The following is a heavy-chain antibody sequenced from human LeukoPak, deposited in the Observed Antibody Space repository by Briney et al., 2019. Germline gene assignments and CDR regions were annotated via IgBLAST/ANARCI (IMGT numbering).Heavy chain of an antibody. V-gene: IGHV3-21*01. CDR1: GFTFSSYS. CDR3: ANSPIGGPYYYYMDV. CDR2: ISSSSSYI. J-gene: IGHJ6*03. D-gene: IGHD1-26*01. Sequence: PGGSLRLSCAASGFTFSSYSMNWVRQAPGKGLEWVSSISSSSSYIYYADSVKGRFTISRDNAKNSLYLQMNSLRAEDTAVYYCANSPIGGPYYYYMDVWGKGTTVTVSS.